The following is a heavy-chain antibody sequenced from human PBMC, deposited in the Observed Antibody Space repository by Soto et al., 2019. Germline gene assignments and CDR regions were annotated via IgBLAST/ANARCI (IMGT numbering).Heavy chain of an antibody. CDR3: ARALYRSGTYYAFDN. V-gene: IGHV1-18*01. J-gene: IGHJ4*02. D-gene: IGHD1-26*01. Sequence: QVQLVQPGAEVKKPGASVKVSCKTSGYTPTNYDIGWVRQAPGQGLEYMGWISAYNGNTNYARKLQDRVTLTTDTSTRTAYMELRSLPSDDTAVYYCARALYRSGTYYAFDNWGQGTLVTVSS. CDR1: GYTPTNYD. CDR2: ISAYNGNT.